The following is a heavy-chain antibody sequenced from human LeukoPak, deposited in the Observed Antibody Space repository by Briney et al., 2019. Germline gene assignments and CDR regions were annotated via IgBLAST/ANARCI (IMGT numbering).Heavy chain of an antibody. CDR3: ARASAGAIFYYGMDV. J-gene: IGHJ6*02. D-gene: IGHD3-3*01. CDR2: IYNSVST. Sequence: KPSETLSLTCTLSGGSTSRHYWSWIRQSPGRGLEWIGCIYNSVSTRYNPSLKSRVTISEDTSQNQFSLRLNSVTAADTAVYFCARASAGAIFYYGMDVWGQGTTVTVSS. V-gene: IGHV4-59*11. CDR1: GGSTSRHY.